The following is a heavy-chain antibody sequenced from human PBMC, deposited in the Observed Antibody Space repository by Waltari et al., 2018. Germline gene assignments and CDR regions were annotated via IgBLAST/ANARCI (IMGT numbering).Heavy chain of an antibody. CDR2: IFPIFGKA. CDR3: ARGEYYYDSSGYWPFDY. V-gene: IGHV1-69*14. J-gene: IGHJ4*02. Sequence: QVQLVQSGAEVKKPGSLVKVFCKASGGTFSSYAISWVRQAPGQGPEWMGGIFPIFGKANDAQKFQGRVTITADKSTSTAYMELSSLRSEDTAVYYCARGEYYYDSSGYWPFDYWGQGTLVTVSS. CDR1: GGTFSSYA. D-gene: IGHD3-22*01.